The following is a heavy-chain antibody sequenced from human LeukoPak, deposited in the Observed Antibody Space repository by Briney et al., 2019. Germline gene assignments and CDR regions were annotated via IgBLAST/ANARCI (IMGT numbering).Heavy chain of an antibody. CDR1: GYTFTSYG. V-gene: IGHV1-8*02. J-gene: IGHJ5*02. CDR3: ARGRRYDFWSGYYTGDWFDP. Sequence: GASVKVSCKASGYTFTSYGISWVRQAPGQGLEWMGWMNPNSGNTGYAQKFQGRVTITRNTSISTAYMELSSLRSEDTAVYYCARGRRYDFWSGYYTGDWFDPWGQGTLVTASS. D-gene: IGHD3-3*01. CDR2: MNPNSGNT.